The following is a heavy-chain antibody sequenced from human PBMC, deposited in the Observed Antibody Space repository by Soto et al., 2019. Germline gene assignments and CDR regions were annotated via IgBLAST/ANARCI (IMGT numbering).Heavy chain of an antibody. CDR2: IIPIFGTA. CDR3: ARVGRGYYYDSSGSTPGGMDV. D-gene: IGHD3-22*01. J-gene: IGHJ6*02. Sequence: VKVSCKASGGTFSSYAISWVRQAPGQGLEWMGGIIPIFGTANYAQKFQGRVTITADESTSTAYMELSSLRSEDTAVYYCARVGRGYYYDSSGSTPGGMDVWGQGTTVTVSS. CDR1: GGTFSSYA. V-gene: IGHV1-69*01.